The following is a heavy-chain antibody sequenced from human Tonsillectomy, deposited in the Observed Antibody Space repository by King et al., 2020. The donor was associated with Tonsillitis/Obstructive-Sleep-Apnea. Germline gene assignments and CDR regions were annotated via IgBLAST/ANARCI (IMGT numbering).Heavy chain of an antibody. J-gene: IGHJ4*02. Sequence: QLQESGPGLVKPSETLSLTCTVSGGSISSSSYYWGWIRQPPGKGLEWIGCIYYSGDTYYTPSLKSRVTISVDTSKNQISLKLSSVTAADTAVYYCARPPRWPVVSGQTWGQGTLVTVSS. D-gene: IGHD2-21*02. CDR2: IYYSGDT. V-gene: IGHV4-39*01. CDR1: GGSISSSSYY. CDR3: ARPPRWPVVSGQT.